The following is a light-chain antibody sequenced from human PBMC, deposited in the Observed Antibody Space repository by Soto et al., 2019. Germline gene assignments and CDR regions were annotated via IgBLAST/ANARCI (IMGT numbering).Light chain of an antibody. CDR1: QGLKND. J-gene: IGKJ1*01. CDR2: SAS. CDR3: LQDYSYPWT. Sequence: AIQMTQSPSSLSAAVGDRVTITCRASQGLKNDLGWYQQKPGKAPKLLIYSASSLQSGVPSRFSGSGSGTDFTLTISTLQPEDFATYYCLQDYSYPWTFGQGTKVEVK. V-gene: IGKV1-6*01.